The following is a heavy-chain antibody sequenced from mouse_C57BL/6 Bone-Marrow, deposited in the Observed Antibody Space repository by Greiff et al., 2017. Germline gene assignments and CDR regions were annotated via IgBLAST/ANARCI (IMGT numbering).Heavy chain of an antibody. J-gene: IGHJ1*03. CDR3: TSYFGTLYLYFDV. CDR2: IRLKSDNYAT. Sequence: EVKLMESGGGLVQPGGSMKLSCVASGFTFSNYWMNWVRQSPEKGLEWVAQIRLKSDNYATHYAESVKGRFTISRDDSKSSVYLQMNNLRAEDTGIYYCTSYFGTLYLYFDVWGTGTTVTVSS. CDR1: GFTFSNYW. D-gene: IGHD2-10*01. V-gene: IGHV6-3*01.